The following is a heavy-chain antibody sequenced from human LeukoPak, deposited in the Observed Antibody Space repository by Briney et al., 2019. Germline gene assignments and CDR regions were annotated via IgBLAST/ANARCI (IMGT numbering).Heavy chain of an antibody. CDR2: ISAYNGNT. V-gene: IGHV1-18*01. CDR1: GYTFTSYG. D-gene: IGHD3-10*01. CDR3: ARAPYYGSGSYRHNYYFDY. J-gene: IGHJ4*02. Sequence: ASVKVSCKASGYTFTSYGISWVRQAPGQGLEWMGWISAYNGNTNYAQKLQGRVTMTTDTSTSTAYMELRSLRSDDTAVYYCARAPYYGSGSYRHNYYFDYWGQGTLVTVSS.